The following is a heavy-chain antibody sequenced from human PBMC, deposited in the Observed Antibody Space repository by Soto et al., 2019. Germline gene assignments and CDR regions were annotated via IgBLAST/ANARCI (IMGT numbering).Heavy chain of an antibody. CDR1: GGTFSSYA. V-gene: IGHV1-69*13. D-gene: IGHD6-19*01. Sequence: SVKVSCKASGGTFSSYAISWVRQAPGQGLEWMGGIIPIFGTANYAQKFQGRVTITADESTSTAYMELSSLRSDDTAVYYCARGRSGPPAQWLVLGAFDIWGQGTMVTVSS. CDR2: IIPIFGTA. CDR3: ARGRSGPPAQWLVLGAFDI. J-gene: IGHJ3*02.